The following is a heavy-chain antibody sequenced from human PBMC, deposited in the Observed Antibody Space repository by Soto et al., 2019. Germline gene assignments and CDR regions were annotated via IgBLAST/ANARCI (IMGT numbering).Heavy chain of an antibody. CDR2: INPDSGVT. V-gene: IGHV1-2*04. CDR3: ARGRSTIVDS. J-gene: IGHJ5*01. CDR1: GYTFIDFY. Sequence: QVPLVQSGAEVKKPGASVKVSCKASGYTFIDFYMHWVRQAPGQGLEWLGWINPDSGVTNCAQKFQGWVTMTGDPSLSTAYLELKRLTSDDTAIYYCARGRSTIVDSWGQGTLVTVSS. D-gene: IGHD2-21*01.